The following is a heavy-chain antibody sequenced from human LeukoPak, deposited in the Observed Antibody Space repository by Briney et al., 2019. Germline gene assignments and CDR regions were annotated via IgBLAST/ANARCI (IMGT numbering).Heavy chain of an antibody. CDR1: GFTFSSYA. J-gene: IGHJ4*02. CDR2: IYSGGST. Sequence: GGSLRLSCAASGFTFSSYAMSWVRQAPGKGLEWVSVIYSGGSTYYADSVKGRFTISRDNSKNTLYLQMNSLRVEDTAVYYCAWSSHPYYFDYWGQGTLVTVSS. CDR3: AWSSHPYYFDY. V-gene: IGHV3-66*01.